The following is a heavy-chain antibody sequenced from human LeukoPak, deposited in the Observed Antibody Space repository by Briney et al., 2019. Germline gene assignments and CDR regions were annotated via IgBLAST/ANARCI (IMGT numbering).Heavy chain of an antibody. J-gene: IGHJ5*02. D-gene: IGHD3-3*01. V-gene: IGHV4-4*09. Sequence: SETQSLTCTVSGDSISSYYWSWIRQPPGKGLEWIGYIYTSGSTNYNPSLKSRVTISVDTSKNQFSLKLSSVTAADTAVYYCARSNPAPLYVFWSGYLDPWGQGTLVTVSS. CDR3: ARSNPAPLYVFWSGYLDP. CDR1: GDSISSYY. CDR2: IYTSGST.